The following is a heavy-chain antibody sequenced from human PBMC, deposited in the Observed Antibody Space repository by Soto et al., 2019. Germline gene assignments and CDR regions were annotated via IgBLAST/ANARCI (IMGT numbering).Heavy chain of an antibody. Sequence: ASVKVSCKASGGTFSSYAISWVRQAPGQGLEWMGGIIPIFGTANYAQKFQGRVTITADKSTSTAYMEPSSLRSEDTAVYYCARIYYYDSSGSREDYYGMDVWGQGTTVTVSS. CDR1: GGTFSSYA. CDR2: IIPIFGTA. V-gene: IGHV1-69*06. D-gene: IGHD3-22*01. CDR3: ARIYYYDSSGSREDYYGMDV. J-gene: IGHJ6*02.